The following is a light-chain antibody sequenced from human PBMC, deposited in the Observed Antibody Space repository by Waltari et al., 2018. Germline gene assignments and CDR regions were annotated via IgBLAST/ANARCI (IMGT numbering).Light chain of an antibody. CDR1: NIGSYS. Sequence: SYVLTQPPSVSVAPGETASITCGGDNIGSYSVHWYQQKPGQAPVLVIFYDSDRPSGIPARFSGSNSGNTATLTITSFEAGDEARYYCQVWHADIDPGVFGTGTEVTVL. J-gene: IGLJ1*01. V-gene: IGLV3-21*04. CDR3: QVWHADIDPGV. CDR2: YDS.